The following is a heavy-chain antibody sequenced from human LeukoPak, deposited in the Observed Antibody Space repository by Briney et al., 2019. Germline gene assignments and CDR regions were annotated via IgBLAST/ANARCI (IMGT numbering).Heavy chain of an antibody. CDR2: IKQDGSDK. Sequence: GGSLRLSCAASGFTFRNNWMSWVRKAPGKGLEWVANIKQDGSDKNYVDSVKGRFTISRDNAKNSLSLQMNSLRAEDTAVYYCARETPDSSGWDWGQGTLVTVSS. J-gene: IGHJ4*02. D-gene: IGHD6-19*01. CDR3: ARETPDSSGWD. CDR1: GFTFRNNW. V-gene: IGHV3-7*01.